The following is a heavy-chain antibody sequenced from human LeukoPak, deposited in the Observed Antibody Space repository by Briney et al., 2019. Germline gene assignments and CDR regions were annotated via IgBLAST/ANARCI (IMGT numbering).Heavy chain of an antibody. J-gene: IGHJ4*02. V-gene: IGHV3-66*01. CDR2: IYSGGST. CDR1: GFTVSSNY. Sequence: GALRLSCAASGFTVSSNYMSWVRQAPGKGLEWVSVIYSGGSTYCADSVKGRFTISRDNSKNTLYLQMNSLRAEDTAVYYCATVTALYYFDYWGQGTLVTVSS. CDR3: ATVTALYYFDY. D-gene: IGHD5-18*01.